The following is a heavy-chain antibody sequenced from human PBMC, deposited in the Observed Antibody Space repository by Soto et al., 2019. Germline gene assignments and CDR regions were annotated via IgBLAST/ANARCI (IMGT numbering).Heavy chain of an antibody. V-gene: IGHV1-2*02. CDR2: INPNSGGT. D-gene: IGHD6-6*01. J-gene: IGHJ6*02. Sequence: GASEKVSCNVSGDTFTGYYIHCVRQAPGQGLEWMGWINPNSGGTNYAQKIQGRVTMTRDTSISTAYMELSRLRSDETAVYYGAREVAPDHGIEASLTLAARGDCMDVWGQGTMVTVSS. CDR3: AREVAPDHGIEASLTLAARGDCMDV. CDR1: GDTFTGYY.